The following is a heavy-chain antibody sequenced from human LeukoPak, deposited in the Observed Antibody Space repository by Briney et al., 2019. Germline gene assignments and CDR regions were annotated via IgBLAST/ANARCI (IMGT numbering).Heavy chain of an antibody. Sequence: GGSLRLSCAASGFTFSDYSMNWVRQAPGKGLEWVSYITSGNSNIYYADSVKGRFTISRDNAKNSLYLQMNSLRAEDTAVYYCARQNCSSTSCVLGDFDYWGQGTLVTVSS. CDR3: ARQNCSSTSCVLGDFDY. CDR1: GFTFSDYS. J-gene: IGHJ4*02. CDR2: ITSGNSNI. D-gene: IGHD2-2*01. V-gene: IGHV3-48*01.